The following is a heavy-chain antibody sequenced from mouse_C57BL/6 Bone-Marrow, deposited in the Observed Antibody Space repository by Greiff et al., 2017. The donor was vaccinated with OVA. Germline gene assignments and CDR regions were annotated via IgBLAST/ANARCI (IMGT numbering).Heavy chain of an antibody. CDR1: GYTFTDYY. CDR2: IYPGSGNT. V-gene: IGHV1-76*01. CDR3: ARRGFYYYAMDY. Sequence: VQLQQSGAELVRPGASVKLSCKASGYTFTDYYINWVKQRPGQGLEWIARIYPGSGNTYYNEKFKGKATLTAEKSSSTAYMQLSSLTSEDSAVYFCARRGFYYYAMDYWGQGTSVTVSS. D-gene: IGHD2-1*01. J-gene: IGHJ4*01.